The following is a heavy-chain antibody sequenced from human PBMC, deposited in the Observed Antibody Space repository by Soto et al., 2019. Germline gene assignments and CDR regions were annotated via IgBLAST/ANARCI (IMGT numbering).Heavy chain of an antibody. Sequence: QITLKESGPTLVKPTQTLTLTCTFSGFSLSTSGVGVGWIRQPPGKALEWLALIYWDDDKRYSPSLKSRLTITKDTSKNHVVLTTTNMDPVDTTTSYCAPSRIVGDRSTWFDPWGQGTLVTVSS. D-gene: IGHD1-26*01. J-gene: IGHJ5*02. CDR3: APSRIVGDRSTWFDP. V-gene: IGHV2-5*02. CDR2: IYWDDDK. CDR1: GFSLSTSGVG.